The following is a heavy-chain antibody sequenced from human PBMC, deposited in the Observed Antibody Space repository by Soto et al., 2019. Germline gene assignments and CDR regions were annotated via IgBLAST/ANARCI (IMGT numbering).Heavy chain of an antibody. Sequence: ASVKVSCKASGYTFTSYAMHWVRQAPGQRLEWMGWINAGNGNTKYSQKFQGRVTITRDTSASTAYMELSSLRSEDTAVYYCARGRRYDYIWGSYRSYYYYYYMDVWGKGTTVTVSS. CDR2: INAGNGNT. CDR3: ARGRRYDYIWGSYRSYYYYYYMDV. CDR1: GYTFTSYA. D-gene: IGHD3-16*02. V-gene: IGHV1-3*01. J-gene: IGHJ6*03.